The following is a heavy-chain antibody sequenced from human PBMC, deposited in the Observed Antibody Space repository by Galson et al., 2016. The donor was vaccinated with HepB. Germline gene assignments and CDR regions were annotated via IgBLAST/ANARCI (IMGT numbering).Heavy chain of an antibody. CDR1: GGSISTSPYY. D-gene: IGHD2-2*01. CDR2: IFYNESP. Sequence: SETLSLTCTVSGGSISTSPYYWGWFRQPPGKGLEWIGGIFYNESPSYNPSLKSRVTISIDTSNNHFSLRLSSVTATATAVYYCATHPRGWRTSSTPPTPDYWGQGILVTVSS. J-gene: IGHJ4*02. CDR3: ATHPRGWRTSSTPPTPDY. V-gene: IGHV4-39*01.